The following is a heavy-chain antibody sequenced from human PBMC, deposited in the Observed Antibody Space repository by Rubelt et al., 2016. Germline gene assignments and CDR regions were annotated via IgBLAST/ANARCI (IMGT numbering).Heavy chain of an antibody. CDR1: GYTFTSYY. J-gene: IGHJ4*02. Sequence: QVQLVQSGAEVKKPGASVKVSCKASGYTFTSYYMHWVRQAPGHGLEWMGIINPSGGSTTYAPTFQGRGTMTMDTSTSTVYMDLSSLRCEDTAVYYCARVGFYYDSGSYVDWGQGTLVTVSS. D-gene: IGHD3-10*01. CDR2: INPSGGST. CDR3: ARVGFYYDSGSYVD. V-gene: IGHV1-46*01.